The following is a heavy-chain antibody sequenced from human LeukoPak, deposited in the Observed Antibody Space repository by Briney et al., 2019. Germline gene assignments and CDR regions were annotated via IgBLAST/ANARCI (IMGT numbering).Heavy chain of an antibody. D-gene: IGHD6-19*01. J-gene: IGHJ5*02. CDR3: AKVPQWPNVSFDP. V-gene: IGHV3-23*01. CDR1: GFTFSSYA. CDR2: ISSGVGST. Sequence: GALRLSCAASGFTFSSYAMSWVRQAPGQGLEWVSTISSGVGSTYYTDSVKGRFTISRDNSKHTLYLQMNSLRAQDTAVYHRAKVPQWPNVSFDPSGQGTLVTASS.